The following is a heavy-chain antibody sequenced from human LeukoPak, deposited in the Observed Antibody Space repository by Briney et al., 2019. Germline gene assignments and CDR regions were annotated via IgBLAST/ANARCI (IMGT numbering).Heavy chain of an antibody. CDR3: ARDSCSGGSCYLHY. J-gene: IGHJ4*02. D-gene: IGHD2-15*01. Sequence: ASVKVSCKASGYTFTSYGISWVRQAPGQGLEWMGWISAYNGNTNYAQKLQGRVTMTTDTPTSTAYMELRSLRSDDTAVYYCARDSCSGGSCYLHYWGQGTLVTVSS. V-gene: IGHV1-18*01. CDR2: ISAYNGNT. CDR1: GYTFTSYG.